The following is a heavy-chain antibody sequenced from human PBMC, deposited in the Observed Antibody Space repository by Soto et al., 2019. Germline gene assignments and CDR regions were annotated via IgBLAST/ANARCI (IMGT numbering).Heavy chain of an antibody. CDR1: GFSLINFW. CDR2: INSDGSGK. CDR3: VRVYRYDRNDY. D-gene: IGHD3-16*02. J-gene: IGHJ4*02. Sequence: PGGSLRLSCAASGFSLINFWMAWVRQTGKGLEWVANINSDGSGKYYVDSVEGRFTISRDNAKNSLYLEMNSLRVEDSAVYYCVRVYRYDRNDYWGQGAQVTVSS. V-gene: IGHV3-7*02.